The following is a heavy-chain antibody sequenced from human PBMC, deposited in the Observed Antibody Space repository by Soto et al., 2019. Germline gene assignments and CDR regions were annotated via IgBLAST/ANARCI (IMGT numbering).Heavy chain of an antibody. CDR3: ARLGQVVVAKN. CDR1: GGSISSISYY. CDR2: IYYSGST. J-gene: IGHJ4*02. Sequence: QLQLQESGPGLVKPSETLSLTCTVSGGSISSISYYWGWIRQPPGKGLEWIGCIYYSGSTYYNPSLKSRVIISVDTSKNQFSLKLSSVTAADTAVYYCARLGQVVVAKNWAQGTLVTVSS. V-gene: IGHV4-39*01. D-gene: IGHD2-15*01.